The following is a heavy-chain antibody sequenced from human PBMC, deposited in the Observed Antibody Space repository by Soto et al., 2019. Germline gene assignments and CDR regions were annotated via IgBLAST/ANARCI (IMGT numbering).Heavy chain of an antibody. D-gene: IGHD2-15*01. V-gene: IGHV4-34*01. Sequence: KTSETLSLTCAVYGGSFSGYYWSWIRQPPGKGLEWIGEINHSGSTNYNPSLKSRVTISVDTSKNQFSLKLSSVTAADTAVYYCASYSTGSTVGAFDIWGQGTMVTVSS. CDR1: GGSFSGYY. CDR3: ASYSTGSTVGAFDI. J-gene: IGHJ3*02. CDR2: INHSGST.